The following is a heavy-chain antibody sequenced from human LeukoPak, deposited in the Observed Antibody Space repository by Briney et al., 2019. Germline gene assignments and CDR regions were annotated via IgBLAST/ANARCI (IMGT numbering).Heavy chain of an antibody. J-gene: IGHJ6*03. CDR1: GYSISSGYY. Sequence: SETLSLTCTVSGYSISSGYYWGWIRQPPGKGLEWIGEINHSGSTNYNPSLKSRVTISVDTSKNQFSLKLSSVTAADTAVYYCASTDIVATITGYYYYYMDVWGKGTTVTVSS. CDR3: ASTDIVATITGYYYYYMDV. D-gene: IGHD5-12*01. CDR2: INHSGST. V-gene: IGHV4-38-2*02.